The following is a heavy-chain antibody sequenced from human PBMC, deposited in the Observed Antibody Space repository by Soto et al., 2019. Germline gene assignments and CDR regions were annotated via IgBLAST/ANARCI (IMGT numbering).Heavy chain of an antibody. CDR2: ISWNSGSI. CDR3: AKESTVGATRAFVI. J-gene: IGHJ3*02. CDR1: GFTFDDYA. Sequence: GGSLRLSCAASGFTFDDYAMHWVRQAPGKGLEWVSGISWNSGSIGYADSVKGRFTISRDNAKNSLYLQMNSLRAEDTALYYCAKESTVGATRAFVIWGQGTMVTVSS. V-gene: IGHV3-9*01. D-gene: IGHD1-26*01.